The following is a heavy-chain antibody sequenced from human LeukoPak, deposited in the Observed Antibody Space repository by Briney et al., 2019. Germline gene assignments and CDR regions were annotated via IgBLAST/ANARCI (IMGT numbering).Heavy chain of an antibody. CDR3: ARGALGDAFDI. CDR2: IYYSGST. D-gene: IGHD1-26*01. Sequence: SQTLSLTCTVSGGSISSGGYYWSWLRQHPGKGLEWIGYIYYSGSTYYNPSLKSRVTISVDTSKNQFSLKLSSVTAADTAVYYCARGALGDAFDIWGQGTMVTVSS. J-gene: IGHJ3*02. CDR1: GGSISSGGYY. V-gene: IGHV4-31*03.